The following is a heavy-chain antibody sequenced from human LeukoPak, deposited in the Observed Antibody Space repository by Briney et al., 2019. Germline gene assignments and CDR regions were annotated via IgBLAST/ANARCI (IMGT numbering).Heavy chain of an antibody. CDR2: ISSSSSTI. CDR1: GFSFSGYS. Sequence: GGSLRLSCAASGFSFSGYSMNWVRQAPGKGLEWVSYISSSSSTIYYADSVKGRFTISRDNAKNSLYLQMNSLRDEDTAVYFCARVRPNFDNYAMDVWGQGTTVTVSS. V-gene: IGHV3-48*02. CDR3: ARVRPNFDNYAMDV. D-gene: IGHD3-9*01. J-gene: IGHJ6*02.